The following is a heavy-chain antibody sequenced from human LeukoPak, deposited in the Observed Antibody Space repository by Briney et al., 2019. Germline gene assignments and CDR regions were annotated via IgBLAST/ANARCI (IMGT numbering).Heavy chain of an antibody. V-gene: IGHV3-23*01. J-gene: IGHJ4*02. D-gene: IGHD3-9*01. CDR2: ISGSGDST. CDR3: AKVHDILTGYFDY. CDR1: GFNFSNYA. Sequence: PGGSLRLSCAASGFNFSNYAMSWVRQAPGKGLECVSVISGSGDSTYYADSVKGRFTISRDNSKNTLYLQMNSLRAEDTAVYYCAKVHDILTGYFDYWGQGTLVTVSS.